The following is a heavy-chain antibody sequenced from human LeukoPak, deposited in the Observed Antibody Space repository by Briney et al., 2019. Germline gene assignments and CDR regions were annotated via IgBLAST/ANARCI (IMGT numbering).Heavy chain of an antibody. V-gene: IGHV3-23*01. Sequence: GGSLRLSCAASGFTFSSYAMSWVRQAPGKGLEWVSAISGSGGSTYYADSVKGRFTISRDNAKNSLYLQMNSLRAEDTAVYYCARYSNYYYYMDVWGKGTTVTISS. D-gene: IGHD6-13*01. CDR3: ARYSNYYYYMDV. J-gene: IGHJ6*03. CDR2: ISGSGGST. CDR1: GFTFSSYA.